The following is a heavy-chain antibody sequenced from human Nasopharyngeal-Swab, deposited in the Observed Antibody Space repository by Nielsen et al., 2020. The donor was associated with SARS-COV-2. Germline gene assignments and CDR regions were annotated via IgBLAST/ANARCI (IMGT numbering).Heavy chain of an antibody. CDR3: ATPQALSIAAGFDL. J-gene: IGHJ2*01. D-gene: IGHD6-6*01. CDR2: IYSGGST. Sequence: GESLKISCAASGFTFSSNYMSWVRQAPGKGLEWVSVIYSGGSTYYADSAKGRFTISRDNSKNTLYLQMNSLRAEDTAVYYCATPQALSIAAGFDLWGRGTLVTVSS. V-gene: IGHV3-53*01. CDR1: GFTFSSNY.